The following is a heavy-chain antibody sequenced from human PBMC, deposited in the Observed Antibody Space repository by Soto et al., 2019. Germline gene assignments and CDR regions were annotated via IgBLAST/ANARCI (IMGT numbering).Heavy chain of an antibody. V-gene: IGHV3-21*01. J-gene: IGHJ3*02. D-gene: IGHD3-3*01. Sequence: GGSLRLSCAASGFTFSSYSMNWVRQAPGKGQEWVSSISSSSSYIYYADSVKGRFTISRDNAKNSLYLQMNSLRAEDTAVYYCASLGRYYDFWSGYYGPWDDAFDIWGQGTMITVSS. CDR2: ISSSSSYI. CDR3: ASLGRYYDFWSGYYGPWDDAFDI. CDR1: GFTFSSYS.